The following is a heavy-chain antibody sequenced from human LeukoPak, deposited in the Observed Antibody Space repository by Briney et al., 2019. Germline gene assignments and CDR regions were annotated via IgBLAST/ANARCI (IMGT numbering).Heavy chain of an antibody. Sequence: VASVKVSCKASGYTFTSYDINWVRQATGQGLEWMGWMNPNSGNTGYAQKFQGRVIMTRNTSISTAYMELSSLRSEDTAVYYCARGRSWSGYSHYYYYYMDVWGKGTTVTVSS. CDR1: GYTFTSYD. D-gene: IGHD3-3*01. CDR2: MNPNSGNT. CDR3: ARGRSWSGYSHYYYYYMDV. V-gene: IGHV1-8*01. J-gene: IGHJ6*03.